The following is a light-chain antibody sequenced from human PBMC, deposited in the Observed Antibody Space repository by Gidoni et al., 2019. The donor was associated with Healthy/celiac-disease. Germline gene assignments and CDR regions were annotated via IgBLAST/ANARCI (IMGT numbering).Light chain of an antibody. CDR2: KAS. CDR3: QKYNSYSRT. Sequence: DIQMTQSPSTLSASVGDRVTITCRASQSISSWLAWYQQKPGKAPKLLIYKASSLESGVPSRFCGSGSGTEFALAISRLQPDDFATYYCQKYNSYSRTFGQGTKVEIK. J-gene: IGKJ1*01. V-gene: IGKV1-5*03. CDR1: QSISSW.